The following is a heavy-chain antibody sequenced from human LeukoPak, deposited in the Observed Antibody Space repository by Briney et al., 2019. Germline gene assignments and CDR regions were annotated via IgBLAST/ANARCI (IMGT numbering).Heavy chain of an antibody. J-gene: IGHJ4*02. CDR1: GDSVSSNSAA. V-gene: IGHV6-1*01. CDR3: ARTYYDYVWGSYRPPRPFDY. CDR2: TYYRSKWYN. Sequence: SQTLSLTCAISGDSVSSNSAAWNWIRQSPSRGLEWLGRTYYRSKWYNDYAVSVKSRITINPDTSKNQFSLKLSSVTAADTAVYYCARTYYDYVWGSYRPPRPFDYWGQGTLVTVSS. D-gene: IGHD3-16*02.